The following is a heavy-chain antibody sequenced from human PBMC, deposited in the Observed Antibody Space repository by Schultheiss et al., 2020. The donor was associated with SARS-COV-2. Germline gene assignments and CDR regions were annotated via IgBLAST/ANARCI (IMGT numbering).Heavy chain of an antibody. CDR1: GGSLSGYY. CDR2: INHSGST. CDR3: ARTSFKGDYVWGSYRSNWFDP. V-gene: IGHV4-34*01. J-gene: IGHJ5*02. Sequence: SETLSLTCAVYGGSLSGYYWSWIRQPPGKGLEWIGEINHSGSTNYNPSLKSRVTISVDTSKNQFSLKLSSVTAADTAVYYCARTSFKGDYVWGSYRSNWFDPWGQGALVTVSS. D-gene: IGHD3-16*02.